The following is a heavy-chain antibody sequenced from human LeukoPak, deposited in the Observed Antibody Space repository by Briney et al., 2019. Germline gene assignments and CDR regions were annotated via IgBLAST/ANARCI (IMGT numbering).Heavy chain of an antibody. CDR1: GGSISSGSYY. Sequence: SGTLSLTCTVSGGSISSGSYYWSWIRQPAGKGLEWIGRIYSSGSTNYNPSLTSRVTISEDTSKNQFSLKLSSVTAADTAVYYCVRGGSYSLPFDYWGQGTLVTV. V-gene: IGHV4-61*02. D-gene: IGHD1-26*01. CDR3: VRGGSYSLPFDY. CDR2: IYSSGST. J-gene: IGHJ4*02.